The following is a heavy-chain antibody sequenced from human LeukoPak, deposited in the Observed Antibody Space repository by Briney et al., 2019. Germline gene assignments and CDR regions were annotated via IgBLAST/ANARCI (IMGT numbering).Heavy chain of an antibody. D-gene: IGHD2-8*01. CDR3: ARGMGYFQH. J-gene: IGHJ1*01. CDR2: IYHSGST. CDR1: GYSISSGYY. V-gene: IGHV4-38-2*02. Sequence: PSETLSLTCTVSGYSISSGYYWGWIRQPPGKGLEWIGSIYHSGSTYYNPSLKSRVTISIDTSKNQFSLKLSSVTAADTAMYYCARGMGYFQHWGQGTLVTVSS.